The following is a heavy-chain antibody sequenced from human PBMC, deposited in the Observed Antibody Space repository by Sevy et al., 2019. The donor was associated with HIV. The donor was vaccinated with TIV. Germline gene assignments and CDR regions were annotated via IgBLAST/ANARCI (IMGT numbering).Heavy chain of an antibody. Sequence: GGSLRLSCAASGFTFSSYWMSWVRQAPGKGLEWVANIKQDGSEKYYVDSVKGRFTISRDNAKNSLYLQMNSLRAEDTAVYYCARCSSSSFCSYYYYYGMDVWGQGTTVTVS. D-gene: IGHD6-6*01. CDR2: IKQDGSEK. CDR1: GFTFSSYW. V-gene: IGHV3-7*01. CDR3: ARCSSSSFCSYYYYYGMDV. J-gene: IGHJ6*02.